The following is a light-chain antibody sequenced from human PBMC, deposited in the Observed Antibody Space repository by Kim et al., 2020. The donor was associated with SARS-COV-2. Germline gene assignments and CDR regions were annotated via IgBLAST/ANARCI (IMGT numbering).Light chain of an antibody. J-gene: IGKJ5*01. Sequence: VGDRVTITCQASQDISNYLNCDQQKPGKAPKLLIYDASNLETGVPSRCSGSGSGTDFTFTISSLQPEDIATYYCQQYDNLSPITFGQGTRLEIK. CDR2: DAS. CDR3: QQYDNLSPIT. V-gene: IGKV1-33*01. CDR1: QDISNY.